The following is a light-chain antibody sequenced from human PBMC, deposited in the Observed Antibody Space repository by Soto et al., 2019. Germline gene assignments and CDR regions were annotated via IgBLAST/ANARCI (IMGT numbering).Light chain of an antibody. CDR1: QSVSSSY. V-gene: IGKV3-20*01. CDR3: QQYGRSPST. CDR2: GAS. J-gene: IGKJ4*01. Sequence: EIVFTQSPGTLSLSPGERATLSCSASQSVSSSYLAWYQQKPGQAPRLLIYGASSRATGIPDRFSGSGSGTDFTLTISRLEPEDFAVYYCQQYGRSPSTFGGGTKVDIK.